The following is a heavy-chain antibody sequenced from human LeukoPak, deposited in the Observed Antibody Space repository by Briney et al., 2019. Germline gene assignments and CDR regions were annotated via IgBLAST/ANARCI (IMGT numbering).Heavy chain of an antibody. CDR1: GFTFSDYY. D-gene: IGHD5-18*01. Sequence: PGGSLRLSCAASGFTFSDYYMTWIRQAPGQGLEWVSYISDSGLTTYYAKSVRGRFTISRDNAKNSLSLYMNSLRAEDTAVYYCASSLNTVMISPYYFEYWGQGSLVTVSA. V-gene: IGHV3-11*04. J-gene: IGHJ4*02. CDR2: ISDSGLTT. CDR3: ASSLNTVMISPYYFEY.